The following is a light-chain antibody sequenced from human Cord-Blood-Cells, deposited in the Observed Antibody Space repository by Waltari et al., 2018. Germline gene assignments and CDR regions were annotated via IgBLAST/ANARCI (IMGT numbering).Light chain of an antibody. J-gene: IGKJ1*01. V-gene: IGKV3-15*01. Sequence: EIVMTHSPATLSVYPGERATLSCRASQSVSSNFACYQQQPGQATRLLLYGASTMATGIPARFSVSGSGTEFTLTISSLQSEDFAVYYCQQYNNCPPWTFGQGTKVEIK. CDR1: QSVSSN. CDR2: GAS. CDR3: QQYNNCPPWT.